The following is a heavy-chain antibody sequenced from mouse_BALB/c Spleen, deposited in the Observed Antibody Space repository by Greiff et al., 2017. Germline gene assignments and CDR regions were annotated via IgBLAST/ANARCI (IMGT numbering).Heavy chain of an antibody. D-gene: IGHD1-1*02. CDR3: ARWGGYYAMDY. Sequence: EVKVVESGGGLVQPGGSRKLSCAASGFTFSSFGMHWVRQAPEKGLEWVAYISSGSSTIYYADTVKGRFTISRDNPKNTLFLQMTSLRSEDTAMYYCARWGGYYAMDYWGQGTSVTVSS. CDR2: ISSGSSTI. V-gene: IGHV5-17*02. J-gene: IGHJ4*01. CDR1: GFTFSSFG.